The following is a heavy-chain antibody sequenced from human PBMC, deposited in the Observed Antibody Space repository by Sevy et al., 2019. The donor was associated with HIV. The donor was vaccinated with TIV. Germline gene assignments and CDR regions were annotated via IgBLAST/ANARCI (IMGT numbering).Heavy chain of an antibody. Sequence: GGSLRLSCAASGFTFSSYAMSWVRQAPGKGLEWVSAISGSGGSKYYADSVKGRFTISRDNSKNTLYLQMNSLRAEDTAVYYCAKLQYYYDSSGYWQVVYFDYWGQGTLVTVSS. CDR1: GFTFSSYA. CDR2: ISGSGGSK. V-gene: IGHV3-23*01. D-gene: IGHD3-22*01. J-gene: IGHJ4*02. CDR3: AKLQYYYDSSGYWQVVYFDY.